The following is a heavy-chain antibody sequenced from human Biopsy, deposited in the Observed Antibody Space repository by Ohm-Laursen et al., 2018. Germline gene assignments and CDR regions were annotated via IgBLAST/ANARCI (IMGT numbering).Heavy chain of an antibody. D-gene: IGHD3-9*01. CDR1: GYTFTTYY. CDR3: ATKLTGYFHH. J-gene: IGHJ1*01. CDR2: NIPILGTG. V-gene: IGHV1-69*06. Sequence: SVKVSCKASGYTFTTYYIHWVRQAPGQGLEWLGGNIPILGTGNYAPMFHGRVTVVADTSTSTATMELRSLRPDDTAVYYCATKLTGYFHHWGQGTLVIVSS.